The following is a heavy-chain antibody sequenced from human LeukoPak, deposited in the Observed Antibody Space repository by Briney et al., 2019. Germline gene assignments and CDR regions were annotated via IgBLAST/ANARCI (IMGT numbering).Heavy chain of an antibody. CDR2: ISSSSSYI. D-gene: IGHD3-10*01. Sequence: PGGSLRLSCAASGFTFSSYNMNWVRQAPGKGLEWVSSISSSSSYIYYADSVKGRFTISRDNAKKSLYQQMNSLRAEDTAVYHCARVQGYYYYIDVWGKGTTVTVSS. CDR1: GFTFSSYN. J-gene: IGHJ6*03. V-gene: IGHV3-21*01. CDR3: ARVQGYYYYIDV.